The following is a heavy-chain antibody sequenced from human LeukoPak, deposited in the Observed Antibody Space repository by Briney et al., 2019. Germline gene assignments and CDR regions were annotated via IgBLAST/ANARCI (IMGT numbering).Heavy chain of an antibody. D-gene: IGHD2-2*01. CDR1: GGSFSGYY. CDR2: INHSGST. V-gene: IGHV4-34*01. CDR3: ARHQLGVGWYFDL. Sequence: KPSETLSLTCAVYGGSFSGYYWSWIRQPPGKGLEWIGEINHSGSTNYNPSLKSRLTMSIDTSKNQFSLKLTSVSAADTAVYFCARHQLGVGWYFDLWGPGTLVIVSS. J-gene: IGHJ2*01.